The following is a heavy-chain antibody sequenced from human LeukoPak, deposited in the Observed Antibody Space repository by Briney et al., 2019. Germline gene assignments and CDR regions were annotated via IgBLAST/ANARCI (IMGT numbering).Heavy chain of an antibody. D-gene: IGHD6-13*01. V-gene: IGHV4-30-4*08. CDR3: ARVAAAAGNPPFDY. CDR2: IYYSGST. CDR1: GGSLSSGDYY. J-gene: IGHJ4*02. Sequence: SQTLSLTCTVSGGSLSSGDYYWSWIRQPPGKGLEWIGYIYYSGSTYYNPSLKSRVTISVDTSKNQFSLKLSSVTAADTAVYYCARVAAAAGNPPFDYWGQGTLVTVSS.